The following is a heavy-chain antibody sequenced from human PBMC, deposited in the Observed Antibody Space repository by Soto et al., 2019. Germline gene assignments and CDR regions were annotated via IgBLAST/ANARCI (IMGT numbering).Heavy chain of an antibody. V-gene: IGHV4-31*03. CDR2: IYVTGAV. J-gene: IGHJ5*02. CDR1: GAALNSGNYY. D-gene: IGHD2-21*01. CDR3: ARLRIATNNYKWFDP. Sequence: SETMSLTSSVSGAALNSGNYYWSWIRKVPGKGLEWIGHIYVTGAVDYNPSLRDRITISQDTSERQFSLNLRLVTAADTAVYYCARLRIATNNYKWFDPWGQGTLVTSPQ.